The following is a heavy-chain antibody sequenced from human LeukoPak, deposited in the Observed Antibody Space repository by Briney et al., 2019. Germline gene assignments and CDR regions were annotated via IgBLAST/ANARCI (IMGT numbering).Heavy chain of an antibody. CDR2: IKQDGSEK. CDR3: VRGPHIAATSY. J-gene: IGHJ4*02. CDR1: GFSFNNYR. Sequence: PGGSLRLSCVASGFSFNNYRMTWVRQAPGKGLEWVANIKQDGSEKQYVDSVKGRFAISRDNAKKSLYLQINTLRAEDTAVYYCVRGPHIAATSYWGQGTLVIVSS. V-gene: IGHV3-7*03. D-gene: IGHD6-25*01.